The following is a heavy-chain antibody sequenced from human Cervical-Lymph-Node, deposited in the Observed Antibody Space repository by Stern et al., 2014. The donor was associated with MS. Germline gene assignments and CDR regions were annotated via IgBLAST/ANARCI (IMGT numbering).Heavy chain of an antibody. V-gene: IGHV1-69*09. J-gene: IGHJ4*02. CDR1: GGTFSTSS. Sequence: MQLVESGAEVKKPGSSVKVSCKASGGTFSTSSISWVRQAPGQGLEWVGRIIAVLNIPYYAQKFQGRVTITADESTTTAYMELSSLTSEDTAIYYCARDHSRGNVYNPLFDFWGQGTLVTVSS. CDR2: IIAVLNIP. D-gene: IGHD5-24*01. CDR3: ARDHSRGNVYNPLFDF.